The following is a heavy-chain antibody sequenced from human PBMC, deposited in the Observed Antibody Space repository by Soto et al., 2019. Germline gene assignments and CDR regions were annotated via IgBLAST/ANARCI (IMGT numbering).Heavy chain of an antibody. Sequence: PSETLSLTXSVSGAALNSGNYYWSWIRQVPGKGLEWIGHIYVTGAVDYNPSLRDRITISQDTSERQFSLNLRLVTAADTAVYYCARLRIATNNYKWFDPWGQGTTVTVSS. CDR1: GAALNSGNYY. J-gene: IGHJ5*01. CDR3: ARLRIATNNYKWFDP. V-gene: IGHV4-31*02. CDR2: IYVTGAV. D-gene: IGHD2-21*01.